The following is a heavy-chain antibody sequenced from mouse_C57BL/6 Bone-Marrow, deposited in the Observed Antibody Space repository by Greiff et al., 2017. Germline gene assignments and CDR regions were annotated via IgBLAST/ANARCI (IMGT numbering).Heavy chain of an antibody. CDR2: ISYRGIT. Sequence: LQLKESGPGLAKPSQTLSLSCSVTGYSITSDYWHWFRKFPGNKLEYMGYISYRGITYYNPSLKSRISITRDTSKNQYYLQLNSVTTEDTATYYCARWLGASYYFDYWGQGTTRTVSS. CDR1: GYSITSDY. V-gene: IGHV3-8*01. CDR3: ARWLGASYYFDY. D-gene: IGHD3-3*01. J-gene: IGHJ2*01.